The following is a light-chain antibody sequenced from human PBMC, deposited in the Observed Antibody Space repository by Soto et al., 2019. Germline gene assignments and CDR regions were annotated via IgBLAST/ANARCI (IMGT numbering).Light chain of an antibody. CDR3: QQYYDLPFT. CDR1: QTVLYRSKNKNN. CDR2: WAS. V-gene: IGKV4-1*01. Sequence: DIVMTQSPDSPAVSLGERATINCRSSQTVLYRSKNKNNLAWYQQKPGQPPKLLIYWASTRESGVPDRFSGGGSGTDFTLTISSLQAEDVAVYYCQQYYDLPFTFGQGTKLEI. J-gene: IGKJ2*01.